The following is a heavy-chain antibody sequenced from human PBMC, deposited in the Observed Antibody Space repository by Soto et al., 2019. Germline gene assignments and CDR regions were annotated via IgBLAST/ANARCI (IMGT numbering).Heavy chain of an antibody. CDR2: IWYDGSNK. CDR1: GFTFSSYG. V-gene: IGHV3-33*01. D-gene: IGHD6-19*01. CDR3: AREGIAVAGTGNWFDP. J-gene: IGHJ5*02. Sequence: PGGSLRLSCAASGFTFSSYGMHWVRQAPGKGLEWVAVIWYDGSNKYYADSVKGRFTISRDNSKNTLYLQMNSLRAEDTAVYYCAREGIAVAGTGNWFDPWGQGTLVTVSS.